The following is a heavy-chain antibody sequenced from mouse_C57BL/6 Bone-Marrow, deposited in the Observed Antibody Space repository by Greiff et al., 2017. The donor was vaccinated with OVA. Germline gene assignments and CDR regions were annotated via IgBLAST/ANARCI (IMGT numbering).Heavy chain of an antibody. CDR3: ARGVDYGSSYWYFDV. Sequence: VKLMESGPELVKPGASVKISCKASGYAFSSSWMNWVKQRPGKSLEWIGRIYPGDGDTNYNGKFKGKATLTADKSSSTAYMQLSSLTSEDSAVYFCARGVDYGSSYWYFDVWGTGTTVTVSS. D-gene: IGHD1-1*01. V-gene: IGHV1-82*01. CDR2: IYPGDGDT. CDR1: GYAFSSSW. J-gene: IGHJ1*03.